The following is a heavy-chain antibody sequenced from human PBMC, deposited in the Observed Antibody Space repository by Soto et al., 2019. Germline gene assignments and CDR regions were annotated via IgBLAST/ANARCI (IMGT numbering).Heavy chain of an antibody. V-gene: IGHV1-8*01. Sequence: ASVKVSCKASGYTFISYDIHWVRQATGQGLEWMGWINPDNGNRGYAQKFQGRVTMTRNTSISTAYMELSSLRSEDTAVYYCARAPYGSGSYYKYNWFDPWGQGTLVTVSS. CDR2: INPDNGNR. CDR3: ARAPYGSGSYYKYNWFDP. CDR1: GYTFISYD. J-gene: IGHJ5*02. D-gene: IGHD3-10*01.